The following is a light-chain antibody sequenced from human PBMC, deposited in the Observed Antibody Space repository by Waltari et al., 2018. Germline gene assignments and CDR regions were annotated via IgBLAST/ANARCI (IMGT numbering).Light chain of an antibody. CDR1: QSPPQSNGHND. J-gene: IGKJ4*01. CDR2: LGS. V-gene: IGKV2-28*01. Sequence: EIVMTQSPLPPPLIPGEPGSISCRSSQSPPQSNGHNDLDWYLQKPGQYPQLLIYLGSTRASGVPDRFSGIGSGTDFTLKISRVEAEDVGVYYCMQALQNPLTFGGGTKVEIK. CDR3: MQALQNPLT.